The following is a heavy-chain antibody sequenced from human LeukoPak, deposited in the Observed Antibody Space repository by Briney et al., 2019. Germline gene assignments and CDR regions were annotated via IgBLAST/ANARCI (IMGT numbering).Heavy chain of an antibody. Sequence: GGSLRLSCAASGFTFSNYWMHWVRQAPGKGLEWVSYISSSGSTIYYADSVKGRFTISRDNAKNSLYLQMNSLRAEDTAVYYCARDDRGVGHAFDIWGQGTMVTVSS. J-gene: IGHJ3*02. D-gene: IGHD3-10*01. CDR3: ARDDRGVGHAFDI. V-gene: IGHV3-48*04. CDR2: ISSSGSTI. CDR1: GFTFSNYW.